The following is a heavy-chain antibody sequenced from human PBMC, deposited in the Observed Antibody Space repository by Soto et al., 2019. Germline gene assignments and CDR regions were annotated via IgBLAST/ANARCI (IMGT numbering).Heavy chain of an antibody. Sequence: SLRLSCGVSAFPLRSPGGHWVRPDTGKGLEWVALISYDGLHQYYADSVMGRFTISRDNSKNTLYLQMNSLRVEDTAVYFCASHARPGCGYHAMDVWGQGTTGTV. V-gene: IGHV3-30*03. D-gene: IGHD6-6*01. CDR2: ISYDGLHQ. CDR3: ASHARPGCGYHAMDV. J-gene: IGHJ6*02. CDR1: AFPLRSPG.